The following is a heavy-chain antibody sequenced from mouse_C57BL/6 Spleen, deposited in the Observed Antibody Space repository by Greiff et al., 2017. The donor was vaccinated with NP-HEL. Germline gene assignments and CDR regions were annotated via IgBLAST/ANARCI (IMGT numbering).Heavy chain of an antibody. CDR2: IDPSDSYT. CDR1: GYTFTSYW. D-gene: IGHD1-1*01. J-gene: IGHJ2*01. CDR3: ARSITTVVARNYFDY. V-gene: IGHV1-59*01. Sequence: QVQLQQPGAELVRPGTSVKLSCKASGYTFTSYWMHWVKQRPGQGLEWIGVIDPSDSYTNYNQKFKGKATLTVDTSSSTAYMPLSSLTSEDSAVYYCARSITTVVARNYFDYWGQGTTLTVSS.